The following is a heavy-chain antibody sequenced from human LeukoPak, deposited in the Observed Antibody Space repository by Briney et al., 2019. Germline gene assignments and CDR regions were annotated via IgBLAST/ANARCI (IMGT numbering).Heavy chain of an antibody. CDR3: ASLKDGPYSENYWGRGLEI. J-gene: IGHJ3*02. CDR2: INNSSKSI. Sequence: PGGSLRLSCGASGFDFSTYTMNWVRQAPGKGLEWLSLINNSSKSIYYADSVIGRFTISRDNSKNSLFLQMSSLRAEDTAVYYCASLKDGPYSENYWGRGLEIWGQGTMVTVSS. D-gene: IGHD1-26*01. CDR1: GFDFSTYT. V-gene: IGHV3-21*01.